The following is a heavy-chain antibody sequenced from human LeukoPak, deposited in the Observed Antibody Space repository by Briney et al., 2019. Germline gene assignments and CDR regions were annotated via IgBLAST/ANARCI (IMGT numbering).Heavy chain of an antibody. D-gene: IGHD7-27*01. Sequence: PSETLSLTCTVSGGSISSSSYYWGWIRQPPGKGLEWIGSIYYSGSTYYNPSLKSRVTISVDTSKNQFSLKLSSVTAADTAVYYCARTNWGWFYMDVWGKGTTVTISS. CDR1: GGSISSSSYY. V-gene: IGHV4-39*07. CDR3: ARTNWGWFYMDV. J-gene: IGHJ6*03. CDR2: IYYSGST.